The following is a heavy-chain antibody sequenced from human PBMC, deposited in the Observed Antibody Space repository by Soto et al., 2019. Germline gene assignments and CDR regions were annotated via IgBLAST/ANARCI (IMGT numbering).Heavy chain of an antibody. Sequence: AGPLSPSCACPGVPSKLNWMSGVRKATGKGLEWVANIKQDGSEKYYVDSVKGRFTISRDNAKNSLYLQMNSLRAEDTAVYYCASDQRYGMVYYYYGMDVWGQGTKVTVFS. CDR3: ASDQRYGMVYYYYGMDV. CDR2: IKQDGSEK. D-gene: IGHD2-8*01. V-gene: IGHV3-7*03. J-gene: IGHJ6*02. CDR1: GVPSKLNW.